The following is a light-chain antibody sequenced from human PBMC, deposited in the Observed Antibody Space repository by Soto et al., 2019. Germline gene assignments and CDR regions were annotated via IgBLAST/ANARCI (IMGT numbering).Light chain of an antibody. CDR2: GAS. J-gene: IGKJ4*01. V-gene: IGKV3-20*01. CDR1: QSVSSSY. CDR3: QQYGSSPPLT. Sequence: EIVLTQSPGTLSLSPGERATLSCRASQSVSSSYLACYQQKPGQAPRLLIYGASSRATGIPDRFSGSGSGTDFILTISRREPQDFAVYYCQQYGSSPPLTFGGGTKVEIK.